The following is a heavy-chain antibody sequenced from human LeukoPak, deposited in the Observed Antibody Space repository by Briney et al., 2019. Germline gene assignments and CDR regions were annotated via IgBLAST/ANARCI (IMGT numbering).Heavy chain of an antibody. D-gene: IGHD6-19*01. CDR2: IQQDGSEQ. V-gene: IGHV3-7*01. Sequence: GGSLRLSCAASGFTFSNYWMHWVRQAPGKGLEWVANIQQDGSEQYYVDSVKGRFTISRDNAENSLYLQMNSLRDEDTAVYYCARDPYSGGYGAYYYYYMDVWGKGTTVTVSS. J-gene: IGHJ6*03. CDR3: ARDPYSGGYGAYYYYYMDV. CDR1: GFTFSNYW.